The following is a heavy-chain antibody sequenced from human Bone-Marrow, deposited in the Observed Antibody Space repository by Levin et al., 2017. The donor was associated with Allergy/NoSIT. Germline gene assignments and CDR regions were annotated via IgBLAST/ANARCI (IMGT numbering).Heavy chain of an antibody. CDR2: IYRDDDQ. D-gene: IGHD3-22*01. V-gene: IGHV2-5*02. CDR1: GFSLSTSGVG. Sequence: SGPTLVKPTQTLTLTCTFSGFSLSTSGVGVGWIRQPPGKALEWLALIYRDDDQRYSPSLKSRLTITRDTSKDQVVLTLTNMDPVDTATYYCVKGRHYYDRSGFHYWGQGALVTVSS. J-gene: IGHJ4*02. CDR3: VKGRHYYDRSGFHY.